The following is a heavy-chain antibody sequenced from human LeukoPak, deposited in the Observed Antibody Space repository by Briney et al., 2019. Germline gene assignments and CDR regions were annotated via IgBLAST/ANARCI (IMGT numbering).Heavy chain of an antibody. CDR3: AXXGXXGXIDY. V-gene: IGHV4-59*04. CDR1: GXXXSYY. CDR2: IYYSGST. J-gene: IGHJ4*02. Sequence: GXXXSYYWSWIRQPPGXGLEWIGYIYYSGSTYYNASLQSRVTISIDTSKNXFSLRLNSVTAADKAMYYCAXXGXXGXIDYWGXGXLVTVSS.